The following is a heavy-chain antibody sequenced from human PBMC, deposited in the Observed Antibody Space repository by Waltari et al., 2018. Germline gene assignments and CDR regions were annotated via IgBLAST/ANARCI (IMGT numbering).Heavy chain of an antibody. CDR2: IIPIFGTA. CDR3: ARSGYSSSWFPYFDY. D-gene: IGHD6-13*01. CDR1: HA. J-gene: IGHJ4*02. V-gene: IGHV1-69*06. Sequence: HAISWVRQAPGQGLEWMGRIIPIFGTANYAQKFQGRVTITADKSTSTAYMELSSLRSEDTAVYYCARSGYSSSWFPYFDYWGQGTLVTVSS.